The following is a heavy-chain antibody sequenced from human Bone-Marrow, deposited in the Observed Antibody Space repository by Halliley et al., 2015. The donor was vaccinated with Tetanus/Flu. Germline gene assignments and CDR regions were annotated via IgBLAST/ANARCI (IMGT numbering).Heavy chain of an antibody. CDR3: ARHASEYYDSAFDI. CDR1: GYTFSNYW. V-gene: IGHV5-51*01. J-gene: IGHJ3*02. Sequence: QLVQSGAEVKKPGESLRISCQGFGYTFSNYWIGWVRQMPGKGLEWMGIIHPGDSDTAYSPSFQGQATISADKSISTAFLQWSSLKASDTAVYYCARHASEYYDSAFDIWGRGTMVTVSS. D-gene: IGHD3-16*01. CDR2: IHPGDSDT.